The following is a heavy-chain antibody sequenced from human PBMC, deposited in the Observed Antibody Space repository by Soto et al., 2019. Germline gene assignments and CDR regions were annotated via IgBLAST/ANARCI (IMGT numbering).Heavy chain of an antibody. D-gene: IGHD6-19*01. J-gene: IGHJ4*02. V-gene: IGHV4-59*08. CDR2: IFYNGGT. CDR1: GGSISPYS. Sequence: QVPLQGSGPGLVKPSETLSLTCTVSGGSISPYSWSWIRQPPGKGLEWIGYIFYNGGTNYNPSLKSRVTISVDTSKNQFSLRLTSVTAADTAVYYCARYHSSGFYGDYWGQGTLVTVSS. CDR3: ARYHSSGFYGDY.